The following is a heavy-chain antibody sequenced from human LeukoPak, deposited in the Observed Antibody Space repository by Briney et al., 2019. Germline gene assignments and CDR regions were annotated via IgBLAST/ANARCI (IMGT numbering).Heavy chain of an antibody. J-gene: IGHJ4*02. Sequence: EASVKVSCKASGYTFTSYAMHWVRQAPGQRLEWMGWINAGNGNTKYSQKFQGRVTITRDTSASTAYMKLSSLRSEDTAVYYCARVRTYSSGPFGYWGQGTLVTVSS. CDR1: GYTFTSYA. V-gene: IGHV1-3*01. D-gene: IGHD6-19*01. CDR3: ARVRTYSSGPFGY. CDR2: INAGNGNT.